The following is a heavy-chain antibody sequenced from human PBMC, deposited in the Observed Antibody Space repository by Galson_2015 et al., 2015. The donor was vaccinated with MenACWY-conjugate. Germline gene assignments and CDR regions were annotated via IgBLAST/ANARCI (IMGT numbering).Heavy chain of an antibody. Sequence: SLRLSCAASGFSVTGHFMGWVRQAPGKGLEWVALLYDDGTSRYADSVKGRFTISRDTLRNSLSLQMHGLRAEDTAMYFCAKIVRHPVGPYFDSWGQGTLVLVSS. CDR3: AKIVRHPVGPYFDS. CDR2: LYDDGTS. V-gene: IGHV3-53*01. J-gene: IGHJ4*02. CDR1: GFSVTGHF. D-gene: IGHD2-21*01.